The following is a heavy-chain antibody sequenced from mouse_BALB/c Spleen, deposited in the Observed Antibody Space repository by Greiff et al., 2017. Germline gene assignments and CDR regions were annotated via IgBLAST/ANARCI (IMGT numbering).Heavy chain of an antibody. Sequence: EVKLQESGGGLVQPGGSRKLSCAASRFTFSSFGMHWVRQAPEKGLEWVAYISSGSSTIYYADTVKGRFTISRDNPKNTLFLQMTSLRSEDTAMYYCARSRGNLYYFDYWGQGTTLTVSS. CDR3: ARSRGNLYYFDY. V-gene: IGHV5-17*02. CDR2: ISSGSSTI. D-gene: IGHD2-1*01. CDR1: RFTFSSFG. J-gene: IGHJ2*01.